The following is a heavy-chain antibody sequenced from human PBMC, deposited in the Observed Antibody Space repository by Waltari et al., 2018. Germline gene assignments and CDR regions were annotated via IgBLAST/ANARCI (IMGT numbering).Heavy chain of an antibody. J-gene: IGHJ4*02. Sequence: QVQLVQSGAEVKKPGSSVKVSCKASGGTFSSYAISWVRQAPGQGLEWMGGIIPIFGTANYAQKFQGRVTMTRDTSTSTVYMELSSLRSEDTAVYYCAREAGGGGGPSFDYWGQGTLVTVSS. CDR3: AREAGGGGGPSFDY. CDR1: GGTFSSYA. D-gene: IGHD2-15*01. V-gene: IGHV1-69*06. CDR2: IIPIFGTA.